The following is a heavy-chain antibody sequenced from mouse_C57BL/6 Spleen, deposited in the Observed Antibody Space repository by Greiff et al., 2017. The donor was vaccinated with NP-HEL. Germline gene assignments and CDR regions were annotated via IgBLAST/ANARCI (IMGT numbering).Heavy chain of an antibody. CDR3: ARERVYYGNYEYFDV. D-gene: IGHD2-1*01. V-gene: IGHV1-54*01. CDR2: INPGSGGT. CDR1: GYAFTNYL. Sequence: VQLQESGAELVRPGTSVKVSCKASGYAFTNYLIEWVKQRPGQGLEWIGVINPGSGGTNYNEKFKGKATLTADKSSSTAYMQLSSLTSEDSAVYFCARERVYYGNYEYFDVWGTGTTVTVSS. J-gene: IGHJ1*03.